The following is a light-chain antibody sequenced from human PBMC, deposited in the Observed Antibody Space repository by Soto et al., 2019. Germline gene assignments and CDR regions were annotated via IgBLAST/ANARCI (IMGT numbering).Light chain of an antibody. CDR1: QSVSSN. Sequence: EIVMTQSPVTLSVSPGERATLSCRASQSVSSNLAWYQQKPGQAPRLLIYGASTRATAIPARFSGSGSGTEFTLTISSLRSEDFAVYYCQQYNKRPLTFGGGTKVEIK. V-gene: IGKV3-15*01. J-gene: IGKJ4*01. CDR2: GAS. CDR3: QQYNKRPLT.